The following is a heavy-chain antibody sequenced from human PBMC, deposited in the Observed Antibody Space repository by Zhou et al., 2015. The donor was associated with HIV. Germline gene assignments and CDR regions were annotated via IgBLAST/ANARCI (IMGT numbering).Heavy chain of an antibody. D-gene: IGHD3-10*01. CDR3: ARVSMYPVRSGYYYGMDV. J-gene: IGHJ6*02. V-gene: IGHV1-69*01. CDR2: IIPIFGTA. Sequence: QVQLVQSGAEVKKPGSSVKVSCKASGGTFSSYAISWVRQAPGQGLEWMGGIIPIFGTANYAQKFQGRVTITADESTSTAYMELSSLRSEDTAVYYCARVSMYPVRSGYYYGMDVWGQGTTVTVSS. CDR1: GGTFSSYA.